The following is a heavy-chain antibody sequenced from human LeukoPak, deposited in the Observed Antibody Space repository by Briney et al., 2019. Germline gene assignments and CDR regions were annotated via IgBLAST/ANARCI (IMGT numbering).Heavy chain of an antibody. CDR2: MNPNSGNT. V-gene: IGHV1-8*01. J-gene: IGHJ4*02. CDR1: GYTFTSYD. CDR3: ARGSCDILTGYYTFDY. D-gene: IGHD3-9*01. Sequence: GASVKVSCKASGYTFTSYDINWVRQATGQGLEWMGWMNPNSGNTGYAQKFQGRVTMTRNTSISTAYMELSSLRSEDTAVYYCARGSCDILTGYYTFDYWGQGTLVTVSS.